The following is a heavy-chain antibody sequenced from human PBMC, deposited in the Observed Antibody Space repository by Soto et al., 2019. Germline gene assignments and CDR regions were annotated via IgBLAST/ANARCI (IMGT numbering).Heavy chain of an antibody. CDR1: GGSFSGYY. J-gene: IGHJ6*02. CDR3: ARGGWTTVTWYYYYGMDV. V-gene: IGHV4-34*01. Sequence: QVQLQQWGAGLLKPSETLSLTCAVYGGSFSGYYWSWIRQPPGKGLELIGEINHSGSTNYNPSLKSRVTISVDTSKNQFSLKLSSVTAADTAVYYCARGGWTTVTWYYYYGMDVWGQGTTVTVSS. CDR2: INHSGST. D-gene: IGHD4-17*01.